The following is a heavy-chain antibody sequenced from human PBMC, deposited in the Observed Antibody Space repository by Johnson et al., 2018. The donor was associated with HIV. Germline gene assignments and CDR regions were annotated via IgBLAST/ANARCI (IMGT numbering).Heavy chain of an antibody. CDR2: TKQDVSEN. J-gene: IGHJ3*02. CDR3: ARDRRIMSTFGADVFDI. V-gene: IGHV3-7*05. CDR1: GFTFSDYW. D-gene: IGHD3-16*01. Sequence: VQLVESGGGLVQPGGSLRLSCAASGFTFSDYWMTWVRQPPGKGLEWVANTKQDVSENYYVDSVKGRFSISRDNVKNSLYLQMNSLRAEDTALYYCARDRRIMSTFGADVFDIWGQGTMVTVSS.